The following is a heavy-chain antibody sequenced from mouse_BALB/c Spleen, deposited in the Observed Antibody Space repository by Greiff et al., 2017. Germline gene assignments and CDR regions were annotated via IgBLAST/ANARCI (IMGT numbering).Heavy chain of an antibody. CDR3: NAPSTTDY. J-gene: IGHJ2*01. D-gene: IGHD1-1*01. CDR1: GFNIKDYY. CDR2: IDPENGDT. Sequence: VQLQQSGAELVRSGASVKLSCTASGFNIKDYYMHWVKQRPEQGLEWIGWIDPENGDTEYAPKFQGKATMTADTSSNTAYLQLSSLTSEDTAVYYCNAPSTTDYWGQGTTLTVSS. V-gene: IGHV14-4*02.